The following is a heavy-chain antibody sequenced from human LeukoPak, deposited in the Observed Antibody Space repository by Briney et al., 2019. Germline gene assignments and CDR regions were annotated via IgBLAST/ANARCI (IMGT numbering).Heavy chain of an antibody. V-gene: IGHV3-30*18. D-gene: IGHD5-12*01. CDR3: AKDRQSGYDAYFDF. CDR1: GFTFSSYG. J-gene: IGHJ4*02. Sequence: GGSLRLSCAASGFTFSSYGMHWVRQAPGKGLEWVAVISYDGSHEYYADFVKGRSTISRDNSRNTLYLQMNSLRAEDTAVYYCAKDRQSGYDAYFDFWGQGTLVTVSS. CDR2: ISYDGSHE.